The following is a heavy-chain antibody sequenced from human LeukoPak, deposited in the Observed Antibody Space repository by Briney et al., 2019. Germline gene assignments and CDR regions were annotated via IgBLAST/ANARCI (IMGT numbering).Heavy chain of an antibody. J-gene: IGHJ4*02. Sequence: GGPLSLSCCASGFTFSNYGMHWLRPPPGKGREGVAFIRYDVSIKYYEDSVRGRFTISRDNSTNTLYLQMNSLRGEDTAVYYCAKDHCTNGVCYTDYWGQGTLVTVSS. D-gene: IGHD2-8*01. CDR1: GFTFSNYG. V-gene: IGHV3-30*02. CDR3: AKDHCTNGVCYTDY. CDR2: IRYDVSIK.